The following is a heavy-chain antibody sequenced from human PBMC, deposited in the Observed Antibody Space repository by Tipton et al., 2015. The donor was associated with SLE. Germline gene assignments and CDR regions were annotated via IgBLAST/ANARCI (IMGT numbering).Heavy chain of an antibody. CDR1: GGSIGSRSHY. Sequence: TLSLTCTVSGGSIGSRSHYWGWIRQIPGKGLEWIAYVRYSGSTNYSPSLKSRLNISLDTSQNRFSLSLSSVTAADTAVYYCARCYYYGSGFTEFGMDVWGQGTTVTVSS. V-gene: IGHV4-61*05. CDR2: VRYSGST. CDR3: ARCYYYGSGFTEFGMDV. D-gene: IGHD3-10*01. J-gene: IGHJ6*02.